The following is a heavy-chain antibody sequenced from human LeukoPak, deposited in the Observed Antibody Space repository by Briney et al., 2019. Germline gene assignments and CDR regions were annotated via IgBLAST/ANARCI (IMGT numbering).Heavy chain of an antibody. D-gene: IGHD3-22*01. CDR2: IYTSGST. Sequence: MSSETLSLTCTVSGGSISSYYWSWIRQPAGKGLEWIGRIYTSGSTNYNPSLKSRVTMSVDTSKNQFSLKLSSVTAADTAVYYYARDLIGYYYDSSGYYFDYWGQGTLVTVSS. CDR1: GGSISSYY. CDR3: ARDLIGYYYDSSGYYFDY. V-gene: IGHV4-4*07. J-gene: IGHJ4*02.